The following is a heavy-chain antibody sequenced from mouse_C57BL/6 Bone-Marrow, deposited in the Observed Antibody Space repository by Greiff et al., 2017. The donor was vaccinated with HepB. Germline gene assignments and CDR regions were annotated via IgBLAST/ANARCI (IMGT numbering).Heavy chain of an antibody. Sequence: VKVVESGAELVRPGTSVKMSCKASGYTFTNYWIGWEKQRPGHGLEWIGDIYPGGGYTNYNEKFKGKATLTADKSSSTAYMHFRSLTSEDSAIYYCARREGGYYLYYYAMDYWGQGTSVTVSS. D-gene: IGHD1-1*01. CDR2: IYPGGGYT. V-gene: IGHV1-63*01. CDR1: GYTFTNYW. CDR3: ARREGGYYLYYYAMDY. J-gene: IGHJ4*01.